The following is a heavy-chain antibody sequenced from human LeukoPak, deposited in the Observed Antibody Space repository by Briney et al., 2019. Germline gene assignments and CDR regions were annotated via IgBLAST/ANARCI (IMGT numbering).Heavy chain of an antibody. D-gene: IGHD3-22*01. J-gene: IGHJ4*02. CDR3: ARAQRAAYYYDSSGYYYAQTGTIFDY. CDR1: GGTFSSYA. CDR2: IIPIFGTA. V-gene: IGHV1-69*05. Sequence: GASMKVSCKASGGTFSSYAISWVRQAPGQGLEWMGGIIPIFGTANYAQKFHGRVTITTDESTSTAYMELSSLRSEDTAVYYCARAQRAAYYYDSSGYYYAQTGTIFDYWAQGTLVTVSS.